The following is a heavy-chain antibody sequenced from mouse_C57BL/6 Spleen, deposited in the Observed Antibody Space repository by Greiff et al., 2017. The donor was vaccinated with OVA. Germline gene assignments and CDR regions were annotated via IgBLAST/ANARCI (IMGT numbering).Heavy chain of an antibody. V-gene: IGHV2-2*01. Sequence: VKLVESGPGLVQPSQRLSITCTVSGFSLTSYGVHWVRQSPGKGLEWLGVIWSGGSTDYNAAFISRLSISKDNSKSQVFFKMNSLQADDTAIYYCARSTQHWYFDVWGTGTTVTVSS. J-gene: IGHJ1*03. CDR1: GFSLTSYG. CDR2: IWSGGST. D-gene: IGHD2-1*01. CDR3: ARSTQHWYFDV.